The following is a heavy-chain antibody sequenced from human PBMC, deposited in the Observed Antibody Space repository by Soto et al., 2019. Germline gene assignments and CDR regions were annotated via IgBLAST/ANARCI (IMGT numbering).Heavy chain of an antibody. V-gene: IGHV1-58*02. J-gene: IGHJ6*02. CDR3: AATSLPYYDVLTGYYHFGMDV. CDR1: GFTFTRSA. Sequence: SVKVSCKASGFTFTRSAMQWVRQARGQRLEWIGWIVVGSGNTNSAQKFQERVTITRDMSTNTAYMELSSLRADDTAVYYCAATSLPYYDVLTGYYHFGMDVWGQGTTVTVSS. CDR2: IVVGSGNT. D-gene: IGHD3-9*01.